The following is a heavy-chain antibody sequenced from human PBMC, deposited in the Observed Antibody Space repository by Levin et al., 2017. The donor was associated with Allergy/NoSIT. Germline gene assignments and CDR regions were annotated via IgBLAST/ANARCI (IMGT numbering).Heavy chain of an antibody. V-gene: IGHV3-7*01. Sequence: PGESLKISCAASGFTFSSYWMSWVRQAPGKGLEWVANIKQDGSEKYYVDSVKGRFTISRDNAKNSLYLQMNSLRAEDTAVYYCARDCVWARYSYRISDYWGQGTLVTVSS. CDR1: GFTFSSYW. J-gene: IGHJ4*02. CDR3: ARDCVWARYSYRISDY. D-gene: IGHD5-18*01. CDR2: IKQDGSEK.